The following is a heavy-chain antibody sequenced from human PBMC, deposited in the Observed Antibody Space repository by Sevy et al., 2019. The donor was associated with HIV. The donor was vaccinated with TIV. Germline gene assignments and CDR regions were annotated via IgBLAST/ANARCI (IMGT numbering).Heavy chain of an antibody. CDR2: MKKDGSEE. CDR3: VREGLWGYSYSFDY. D-gene: IGHD5-18*01. J-gene: IGHJ4*01. V-gene: IGHV3-7*01. Sequence: GGSLRLSCAASGFSFSIYWMSWVRQAPGKGLEWVATMKKDGSEEDYVDSVKGRFTISRDNAKNSLFLQMNSLSAEDTAVYYCVREGLWGYSYSFDYWGHGTLVTVSS. CDR1: GFSFSIYW.